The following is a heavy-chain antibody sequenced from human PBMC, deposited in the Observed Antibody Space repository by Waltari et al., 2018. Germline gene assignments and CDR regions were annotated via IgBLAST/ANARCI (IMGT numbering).Heavy chain of an antibody. D-gene: IGHD3-10*01. V-gene: IGHV4-61*02. Sequence: QVQLQESGPGLVKPSQTLSLTCTVSGGSISSGSYYWSWIRQPAGKGLEWIGRIYTSGSTNYNPSLKSRVTISVDTSKNQFSLKLSSLTAADTAVYYCARDGYYAAVRAFDIWGQGTMVTVSS. CDR1: GGSISSGSYY. CDR2: IYTSGST. CDR3: ARDGYYAAVRAFDI. J-gene: IGHJ3*02.